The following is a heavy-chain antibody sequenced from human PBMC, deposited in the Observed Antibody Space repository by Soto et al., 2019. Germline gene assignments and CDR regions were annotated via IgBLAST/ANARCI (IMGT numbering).Heavy chain of an antibody. J-gene: IGHJ6*04. V-gene: IGHV1-18*04. CDR1: GYTFTNYY. CDR3: ARLGFPANKNHSSAIDI. D-gene: IGHD3-16*01. Sequence: ASVKLSCKASGYTFTNYYLHWVRQAPRQWLEWMGWIIAYNGNTNYAQKFQGRVTMTTDTSTNTSYMELRSLRSDDTAVYYCARLGFPANKNHSSAIDICGNAATLTVS. CDR2: IIAYNGNT.